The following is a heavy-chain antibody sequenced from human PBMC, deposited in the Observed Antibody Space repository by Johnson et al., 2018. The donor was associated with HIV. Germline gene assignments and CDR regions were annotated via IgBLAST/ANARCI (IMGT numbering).Heavy chain of an antibody. D-gene: IGHD6-19*01. CDR2: ISYDGSNK. CDR3: TRDSVAPDAFDI. V-gene: IGHV3-30*03. CDR1: GFTFSSYG. Sequence: QVQLVESGGGVVQPGRSLRLSCAASGFTFSSYGMHWVRQAPGKGLEWVAVISYDGSNKYYADSVKGRFTISRDNSKNTLYLQMNSLRGEDTAVYYCTRDSVAPDAFDIWGQGTMVTVSS. J-gene: IGHJ3*02.